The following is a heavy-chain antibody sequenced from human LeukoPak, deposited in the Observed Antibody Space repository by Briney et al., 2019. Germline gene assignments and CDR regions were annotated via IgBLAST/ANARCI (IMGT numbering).Heavy chain of an antibody. CDR1: GGSISSHY. CDR2: IFYSGIT. CDR3: ARSGPAAGRPDAFDI. V-gene: IGHV4-39*07. D-gene: IGHD2-2*01. Sequence: PSETLSLTCTVSGGSISSHYWAWIRQPPGKGLECIGTIFYSGITYYSSSLKSRVTISVDSSKNQFSLKLSSVTVADTAVYFCARSGPAAGRPDAFDIWGQGTMVTVSS. J-gene: IGHJ3*02.